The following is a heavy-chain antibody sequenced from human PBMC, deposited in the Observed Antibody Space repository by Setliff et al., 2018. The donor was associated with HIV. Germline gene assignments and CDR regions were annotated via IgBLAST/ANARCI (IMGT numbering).Heavy chain of an antibody. CDR1: GFTFRKXA. CDR2: INAANGHA. CDR3: ARTDYDXGKSVLDS. J-gene: IGHJ5*01. V-gene: IGHV1-3*01. D-gene: IGHD3-22*01. Sequence: ASVKVSCKASGFTFRKXAIHWVXQAPGXXXXLXXWINAANGHAKYSQKFQGRVTITRDTSATIAYMELRSLTSEDKALYFCARTDYDXGKSVLDSWGQGTLVTVSS.